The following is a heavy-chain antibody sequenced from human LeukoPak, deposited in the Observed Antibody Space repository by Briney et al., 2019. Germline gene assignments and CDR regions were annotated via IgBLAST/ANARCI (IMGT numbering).Heavy chain of an antibody. D-gene: IGHD3-22*01. CDR3: ARDSSGYYAIEY. CDR1: GFTVSSNY. V-gene: IGHV3-53*01. Sequence: GGSLRLSCAASGFTVSSNYMSWVRQAPGKGLEWVSVIQSGGSRYYADSVKGRFTISRDTSKNTLYLRMNSLRAEDTAVYYCARDSSGYYAIEYWGQGTLVTVSS. J-gene: IGHJ4*02. CDR2: IQSGGSR.